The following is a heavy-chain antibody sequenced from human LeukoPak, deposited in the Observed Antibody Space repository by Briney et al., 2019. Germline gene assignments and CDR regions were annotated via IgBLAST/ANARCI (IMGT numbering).Heavy chain of an antibody. CDR1: GFTFSSYA. CDR2: ISGSGGST. J-gene: IGHJ6*02. CDR3: AKGGDIVVVPYYYYYGMDV. Sequence: GGSLRLSCAASGFTFSSYAMSWVRQAPGKGLEWVSAISGSGGSTYYADSVKGRFTISRDNSKNTLYLQMNSLRAEDTAVYYCAKGGDIVVVPYYYYYGMDVWGQRTTVTVSS. D-gene: IGHD2-2*01. V-gene: IGHV3-23*01.